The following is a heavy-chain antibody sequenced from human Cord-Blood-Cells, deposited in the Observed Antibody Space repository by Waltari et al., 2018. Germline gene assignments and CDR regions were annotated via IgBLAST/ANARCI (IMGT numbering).Heavy chain of an antibody. V-gene: IGHV3-23*01. CDR1: GFPFSSTD. CDR3: AKNDHSSSTGYFDY. Sequence: EVQLLESGGGLVQPGGSLRLSWAASGFPFSSTDMSWVRQAPGKGLEWVSAISGSGGSTYYADSVKGRFTISRDNSKNTLYLQMNSLRAEDTAVYYCAKNDHSSSTGYFDYWGQGTLVTVSS. D-gene: IGHD6-6*01. J-gene: IGHJ4*02. CDR2: ISGSGGST.